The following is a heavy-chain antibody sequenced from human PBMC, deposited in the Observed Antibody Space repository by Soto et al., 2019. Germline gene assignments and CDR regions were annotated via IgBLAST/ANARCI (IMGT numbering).Heavy chain of an antibody. CDR1: GFTFDEYS. D-gene: IGHD2-2*01. CDR2: IGTAGDP. V-gene: IGHV3-13*05. CDR3: ARGHWCCSSTSCYTCYGMDV. J-gene: IGHJ6*02. Sequence: GGSLRLSCAASGFTFDEYSMHWVRQAPGKGLEWVSAIGTAGDPYYPGSVKGRFTISRENAKNSLYLQMNSLRAGDTAVYYCARGHWCCSSTSCYTCYGMDVWGQGTTVTVSS.